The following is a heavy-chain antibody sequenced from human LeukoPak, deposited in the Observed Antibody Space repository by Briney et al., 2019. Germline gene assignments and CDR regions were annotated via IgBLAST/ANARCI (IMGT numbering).Heavy chain of an antibody. D-gene: IGHD6-19*01. Sequence: GGSLRLSCAASEFTFSSYAMHWVRQAPGKGLEWVAVISYDGSNKYYADSVKGRFTISRDNAEDSLFLQMTSLRVEDTAVYYCVARGGWARFDYWGQGALVTVSA. V-gene: IGHV3-30-3*01. CDR1: EFTFSSYA. CDR2: ISYDGSNK. J-gene: IGHJ4*02. CDR3: VARGGWARFDY.